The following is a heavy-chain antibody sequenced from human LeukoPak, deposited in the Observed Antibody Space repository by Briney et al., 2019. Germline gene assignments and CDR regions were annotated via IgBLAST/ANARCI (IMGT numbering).Heavy chain of an antibody. CDR2: IYYSGST. CDR1: GGSISSYY. V-gene: IGHV4-59*01. J-gene: IGHJ3*02. D-gene: IGHD2-2*02. CDR3: ARYAPFVVVPAAILRYEGQQTEPREERYAFDI. Sequence: PSETLSLTCTVSGGSISSYYWSWIRQPPGKGLEWIGYIYYSGSTNYNPSLKSRVTISVDTSKNQFSLKLSSVTAADTAVYYCARYAPFVVVPAAILRYEGQQTEPREERYAFDIWGQGTMVTVSS.